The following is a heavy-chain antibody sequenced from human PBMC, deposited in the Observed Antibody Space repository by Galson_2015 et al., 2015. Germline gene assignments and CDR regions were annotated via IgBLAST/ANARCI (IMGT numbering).Heavy chain of an antibody. CDR2: MYDSGNA. CDR3: AKNGGSYRFDY. CDR1: GASISSYY. Sequence: SETLSLTCTVSGASISSYYWSWIRQPPGKGLEWIGYMYDSGNAIYNPSLKSRVTISGDTSKNQFSLKVTSVTAADTAVYCCAKNGGSYRFDYWGRGTLVTVSS. J-gene: IGHJ4*02. D-gene: IGHD1-26*01. V-gene: IGHV4-59*01.